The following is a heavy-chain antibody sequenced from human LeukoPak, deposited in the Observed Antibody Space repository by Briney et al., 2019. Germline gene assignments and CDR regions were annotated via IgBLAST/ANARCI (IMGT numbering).Heavy chain of an antibody. V-gene: IGHV4-59*08. CDR2: IYYSGST. CDR1: GGSISRYY. CDR3: ARGYCTNGVCPIGDY. J-gene: IGHJ4*02. Sequence: PSETLSLTCTVSGGSISRYYWSWIRQPPGKGLEWIGYIYYSGSTNYNPSLKSRVTISVDTSKNQFSLKLSSVTAADTAVYYCARGYCTNGVCPIGDYWGQGTLVTVSS. D-gene: IGHD2-8*01.